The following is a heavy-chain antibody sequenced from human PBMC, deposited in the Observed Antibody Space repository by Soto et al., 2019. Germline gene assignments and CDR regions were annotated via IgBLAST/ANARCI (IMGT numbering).Heavy chain of an antibody. V-gene: IGHV3-53*01. Sequence: GGSLRLSCSASGFIFRRYWMAWVRQAAGKGLEWVSVIYAGTITYYADSVKGRFTIYRDNSKNTLNLEMNSLRVEDTAVYYCARIPYDNSGTIFDYWGQGTLVTVSS. D-gene: IGHD3-22*01. CDR2: IYAGTIT. CDR3: ARIPYDNSGTIFDY. CDR1: GFIFRRYW. J-gene: IGHJ4*02.